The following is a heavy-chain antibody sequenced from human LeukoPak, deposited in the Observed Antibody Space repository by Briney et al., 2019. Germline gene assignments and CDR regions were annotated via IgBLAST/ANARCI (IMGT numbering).Heavy chain of an antibody. D-gene: IGHD5-18*01. CDR1: GFTFSTSW. CDR2: IKHDGSER. CDR3: ATGHTALAP. J-gene: IGHJ4*02. Sequence: GGSLRLSCAASGFTFSTSWMTWVRQAPGKGLEFVANIKHDGSERYYVDSVKGRFTISRDNAKNSLYLQMDSLRAEDTAVYFCATGHTALAPGGQGTLVTVSS. V-gene: IGHV3-7*01.